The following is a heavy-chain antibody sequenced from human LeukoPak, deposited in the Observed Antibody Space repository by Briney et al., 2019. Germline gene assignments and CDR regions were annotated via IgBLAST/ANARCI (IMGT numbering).Heavy chain of an antibody. CDR3: ARRRQQLVHRVGWFDP. D-gene: IGHD6-13*01. CDR2: IYYSGST. CDR1: GGSISSGGCY. J-gene: IGHJ5*02. Sequence: SETLSLTCTVSGGSISSGGCYWSWIRQHPGKGLEWIGYIYYSGSTYYNPSLKSRVTISVDTSKNQFSLKLSSVTAADTAVYYCARRRQQLVHRVGWFDPWGQGTLVTVSS. V-gene: IGHV4-31*03.